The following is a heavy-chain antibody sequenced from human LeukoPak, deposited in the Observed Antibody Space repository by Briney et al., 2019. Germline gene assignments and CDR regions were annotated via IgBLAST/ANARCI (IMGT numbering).Heavy chain of an antibody. D-gene: IGHD3-10*01. CDR3: ARVFSGSYS. CDR1: AFTFSSFW. J-gene: IGHJ4*02. Sequence: GGSLRLSCAASAFTFSSFWMSWVRQAPGKGLEWVANVNQDGSETYFVVSVKGRFTISRDNAKNSLYLQMSSLRAEDTAVYYCARVFSGSYSWGQGTQVTVSS. V-gene: IGHV3-7*04. CDR2: VNQDGSET.